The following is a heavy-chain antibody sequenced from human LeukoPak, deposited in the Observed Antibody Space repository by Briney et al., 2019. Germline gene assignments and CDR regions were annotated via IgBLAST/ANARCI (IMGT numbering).Heavy chain of an antibody. Sequence: GGSLRLSCAASGFTFSSYSMNWVRQAPGKGLEWVSYISSSSSTIYYADSVKGRFTISRDNAKNSLYLQMNSLRAEDTAVYYCARGRVITMVRGVLVYWGQGNLVTVSS. J-gene: IGHJ4*02. CDR2: ISSSSSTI. V-gene: IGHV3-48*01. CDR3: ARGRVITMVRGVLVY. D-gene: IGHD3-10*01. CDR1: GFTFSSYS.